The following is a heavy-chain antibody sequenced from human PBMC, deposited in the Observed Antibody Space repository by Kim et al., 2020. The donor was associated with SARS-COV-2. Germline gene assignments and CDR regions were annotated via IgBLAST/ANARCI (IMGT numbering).Heavy chain of an antibody. V-gene: IGHV3-30*04. J-gene: IGHJ4*02. CDR2: ISYDGSNK. CDR3: ARGYGDQFVDY. Sequence: GGSLRLSCAASGFTFSSYAMHWVRQAPGKGLEWVAVISYDGSNKYYADSVKGRFTISRDNSKNTLYLQMNSLRAEDTAVYYCARGYGDQFVDYWGQGTLVTVSS. D-gene: IGHD4-17*01. CDR1: GFTFSSYA.